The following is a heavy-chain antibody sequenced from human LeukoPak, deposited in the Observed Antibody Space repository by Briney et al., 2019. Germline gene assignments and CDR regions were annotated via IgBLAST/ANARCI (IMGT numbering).Heavy chain of an antibody. Sequence: PSETLSLTCTLSGGSISRYYWSWIPHPPGKGLGWIGYIYYSGSTNYCASVKSRVTISVDTSKNQFSLKLSSVTAADTAVYYCAREVGVADAFDIWGQGTMVTVSS. CDR3: AREVGVADAFDI. J-gene: IGHJ3*02. D-gene: IGHD3-10*01. V-gene: IGHV4-59*01. CDR1: GGSISRYY. CDR2: IYYSGST.